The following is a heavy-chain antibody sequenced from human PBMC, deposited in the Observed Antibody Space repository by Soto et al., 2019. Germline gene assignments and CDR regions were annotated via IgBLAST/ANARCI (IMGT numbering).Heavy chain of an antibody. CDR2: INHSGST. CDR3: ASNGRHHAFDI. J-gene: IGHJ3*02. CDR1: GGSFSGYY. Sequence: SETLSLTCAVYGGSFSGYYWSWIRQPPGKGLEWIGEINHSGSTNYNPSLKSRVTISVDTSKNQFSLKLSSVTAADTAVYYCASNGRHHAFDIWGQGTMVTVSS. V-gene: IGHV4-34*01.